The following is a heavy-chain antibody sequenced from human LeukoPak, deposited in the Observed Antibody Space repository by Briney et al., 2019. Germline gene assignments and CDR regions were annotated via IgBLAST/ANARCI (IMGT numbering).Heavy chain of an antibody. CDR1: GFTFSSYG. D-gene: IGHD6-13*01. CDR2: ISYDGSNK. Sequence: PGRSLRLSCAASGFTFSSYGMHWVRQAPGKGLEWVAVISYDGSNKYYADSVKGRFTISRDNSKNTLYLQMNSLRSDDTAVYYCARDRPHSSSWLFRFDPWGQGTLVTVSS. J-gene: IGHJ5*02. V-gene: IGHV3-30*03. CDR3: ARDRPHSSSWLFRFDP.